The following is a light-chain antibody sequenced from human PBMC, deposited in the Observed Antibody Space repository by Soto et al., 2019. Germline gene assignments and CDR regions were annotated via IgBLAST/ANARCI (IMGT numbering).Light chain of an antibody. CDR2: DVS. Sequence: LTPPASVSCSPGQSITISCTGTSSDVGGYNYVSWYQQHPGKAPKLMIYDVSNRPSGVSNRFSGSKSGNTASLTISGLQAEDEADYYCSSYTSSSTYVFGTGTKVTVL. CDR3: SSYTSSSTYV. J-gene: IGLJ1*01. CDR1: SSDVGGYNY. V-gene: IGLV2-14*01.